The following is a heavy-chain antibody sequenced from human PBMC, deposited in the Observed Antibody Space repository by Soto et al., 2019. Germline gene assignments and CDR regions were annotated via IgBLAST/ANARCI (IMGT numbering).Heavy chain of an antibody. CDR3: AKEKDDILSGSAYYSSGRDV. Sequence: QVQLVESGGGVVQPGRSLRLSCAASGFSFSSYGMHWVRQAPGKGLEWVAVISFEGSNKYFADSVKRRFTISRDKSKNTLTRQMNSLRAEDTAMYFCAKEKDDILSGSAYYSSGRDVWGQGTTFTVSS. CDR1: GFSFSSYG. J-gene: IGHJ6*02. D-gene: IGHD3-9*01. V-gene: IGHV3-30*18. CDR2: ISFEGSNK.